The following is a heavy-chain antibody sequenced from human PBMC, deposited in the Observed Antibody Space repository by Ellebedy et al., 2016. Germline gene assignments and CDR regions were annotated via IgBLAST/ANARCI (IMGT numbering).Heavy chain of an antibody. CDR2: INAGNGNT. D-gene: IGHD3-3*01. Sequence: ASVKVSCKASGYTFTSYAMHWVRQAPGQRLEWMGWINAGNGNTKYSQKFQGRVTITRDTSASTAYMELSSLRSEDTAVYYCARDVQPITIFGVVPGYYYYGMDAWGQGTTVTVSS. CDR1: GYTFTSYA. J-gene: IGHJ6*02. V-gene: IGHV1-3*01. CDR3: ARDVQPITIFGVVPGYYYYGMDA.